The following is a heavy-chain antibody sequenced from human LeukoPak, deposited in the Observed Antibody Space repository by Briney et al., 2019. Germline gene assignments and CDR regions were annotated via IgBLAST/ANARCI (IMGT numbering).Heavy chain of an antibody. CDR1: GGSISSYF. CDR3: ASGWAPHYMDV. V-gene: IGHV4-4*07. Sequence: SETLSLTCTVSGGSISSYFRNWIRQPAGKGLEWIGRIYTRGSINYNPSLKSRVTMSVDTSKNQISLKLSSVTAADTAIYYCASGWAPHYMDVWGKGTTVTISS. J-gene: IGHJ6*03. D-gene: IGHD6-19*01. CDR2: IYTRGSI.